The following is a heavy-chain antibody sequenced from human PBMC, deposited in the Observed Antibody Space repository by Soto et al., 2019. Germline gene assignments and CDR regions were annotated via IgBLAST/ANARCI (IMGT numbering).Heavy chain of an antibody. D-gene: IGHD6-25*01. V-gene: IGHV3-66*01. CDR2: TYSGGSS. CDR1: GLNVSSNS. Sequence: EVQLVESGGGLVQPGGSLRVSCAASGLNVSSNSMNWVRQAPGRGLEWVSITYSGGSSYYADSVKGRFTISRDNSKNTLFLHMNSLRAEDTAVYYCARAGAYSSANMDVWGKGTTVTVSS. CDR3: ARAGAYSSANMDV. J-gene: IGHJ6*03.